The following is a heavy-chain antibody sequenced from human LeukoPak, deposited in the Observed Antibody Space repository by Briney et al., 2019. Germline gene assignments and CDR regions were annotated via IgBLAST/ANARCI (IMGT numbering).Heavy chain of an antibody. D-gene: IGHD7-27*01. J-gene: IGHJ4*02. V-gene: IGHV3-48*04. CDR3: AKDSSKLGTIVDY. Sequence: GGSLRLSCAASGFSISRSSMNWVRQAPGKGLEWVSYITASSGTIYYGDSVKGRFTVSRDNAKNSLYLQMNSLRAEDTALYYCAKDSSKLGTIVDYWGQGTLVTVSS. CDR2: ITASSGTI. CDR1: GFSISRSS.